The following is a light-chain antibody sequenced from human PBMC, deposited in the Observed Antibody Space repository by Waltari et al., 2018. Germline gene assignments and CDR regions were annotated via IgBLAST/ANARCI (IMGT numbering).Light chain of an antibody. V-gene: IGKV1-33*01. Sequence: DIRMTQSPSSLSASVGDRVTITCQASQDIYNDLDWYQQKPGKAPKLLIYDAFNLETGVPSRFRGSGSGTHFTLTISSLQPEDAATYYCQQYDSLPLSFGGGTKVDIK. J-gene: IGKJ4*01. CDR1: QDIYND. CDR2: DAF. CDR3: QQYDSLPLS.